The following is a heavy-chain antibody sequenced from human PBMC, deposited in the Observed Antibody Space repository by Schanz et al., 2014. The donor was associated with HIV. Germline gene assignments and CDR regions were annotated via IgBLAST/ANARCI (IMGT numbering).Heavy chain of an antibody. Sequence: QLEQSGAEVTKPGSSVKVSCKASGDTSSSYAINWVRQAPGQGLEWMGDIIPMYGITNDAQRFQGRVTITADESTSTAYMELTSLTSEETAVYYCASGRFDTVIWWGDAFLIWGRGTMVTVSS. CDR3: ASGRFDTVIWWGDAFLI. CDR2: IIPMYGIT. D-gene: IGHD5-18*01. V-gene: IGHV1-69*01. J-gene: IGHJ3*02. CDR1: GDTSSSYA.